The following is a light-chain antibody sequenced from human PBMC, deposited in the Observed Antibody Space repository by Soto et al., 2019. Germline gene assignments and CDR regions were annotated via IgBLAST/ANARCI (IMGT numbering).Light chain of an antibody. CDR1: SSDVGSYNF. V-gene: IGLV2-8*01. Sequence: QSALTQPASVSGSPGQSITISCTGTSSDVGSYNFVSWFQQHPGKVPKLMVYEVTKRPSGVPDRFSGSKSGNTASLTVSGFQAEDEADYYCSSYAGSNNYVVFGGGTKLAVL. CDR3: SSYAGSNNYVV. J-gene: IGLJ2*01. CDR2: EVT.